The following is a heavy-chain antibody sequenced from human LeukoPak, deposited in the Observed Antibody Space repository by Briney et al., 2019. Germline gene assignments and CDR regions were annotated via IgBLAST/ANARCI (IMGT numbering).Heavy chain of an antibody. CDR3: ARVGSGYDFFDY. D-gene: IGHD3/OR15-3a*01. Sequence: SDTLSLTCTVSGGAISGYYWSWIRQPAGKGLEWLGRVYSSGSTKYNPSLESRVTMSVDTSKNQFSLKLNFVTAADTAVYHCARVGSGYDFFDYWGQGTLVTVSS. J-gene: IGHJ4*02. CDR2: VYSSGST. V-gene: IGHV4-4*07. CDR1: GGAISGYY.